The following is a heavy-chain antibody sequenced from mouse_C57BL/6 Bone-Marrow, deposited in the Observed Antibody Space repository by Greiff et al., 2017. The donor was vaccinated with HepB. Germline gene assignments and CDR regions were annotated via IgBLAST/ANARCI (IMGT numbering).Heavy chain of an antibody. J-gene: IGHJ2*01. Sequence: VQLKESGPGLVKPSQSLSLTCSVTGYSITSGYYWNWIRQFPGNKLEWMGYISYDGSNNYNPSLKNRISITRDTSKNQFFLKLNSVTTEDTATYNGAREGHITTVVGDYWGQGTTLTVSS. CDR3: AREGHITTVVGDY. D-gene: IGHD1-1*01. CDR2: ISYDGSN. V-gene: IGHV3-6*01. CDR1: GYSITSGYY.